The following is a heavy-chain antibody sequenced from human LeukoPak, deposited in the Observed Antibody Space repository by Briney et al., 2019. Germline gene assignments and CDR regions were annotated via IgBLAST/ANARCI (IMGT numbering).Heavy chain of an antibody. CDR1: GGSFSGYY. CDR2: INHSGSI. CDR3: ARGQVYYFDY. J-gene: IGHJ4*02. V-gene: IGHV4-34*01. Sequence: SETLSLTCAVFGGSFSGYYWSWIRQPPGKGLEWIGEINHSGSINYNSSLKSRVTISVDTSKNQFSLKLSSVTAADTAVYYCARGQVYYFDYWGQGTLVTVSS.